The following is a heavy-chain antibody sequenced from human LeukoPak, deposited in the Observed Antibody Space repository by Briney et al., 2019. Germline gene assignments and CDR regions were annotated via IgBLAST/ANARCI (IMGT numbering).Heavy chain of an antibody. CDR2: IWYDGSNK. D-gene: IGHD3-22*01. CDR3: ASTGRYYDSSGYYNY. CDR1: GFTFSSYG. V-gene: IGHV3-33*03. J-gene: IGHJ4*02. Sequence: PGGSLRLSCAASGFTFSSYGMHWVRQAPGKGLEWVAVIWYDGSNKYYVDSVKGRFTISRDNAKNSLYLQMNSLRAEDTAVYYCASTGRYYDSSGYYNYWGQGTLVTVSS.